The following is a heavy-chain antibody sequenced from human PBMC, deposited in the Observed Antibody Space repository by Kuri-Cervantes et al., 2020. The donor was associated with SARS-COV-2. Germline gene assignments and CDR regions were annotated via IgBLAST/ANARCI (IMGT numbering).Heavy chain of an antibody. Sequence: GESLKISCEASGFMFSRYGMHWVRQAPGKGLEWVAAIGYDGSRTHYSDSVNGRFTISRDNSQNMVNLQMTTLREDDTAVYYCARDMGFRNGDYVYYGMDVWGQGTTVTVSS. CDR1: GFMFSRYG. V-gene: IGHV3-30*03. CDR2: IGYDGSRT. J-gene: IGHJ6*02. CDR3: ARDMGFRNGDYVYYGMDV. D-gene: IGHD4-17*01.